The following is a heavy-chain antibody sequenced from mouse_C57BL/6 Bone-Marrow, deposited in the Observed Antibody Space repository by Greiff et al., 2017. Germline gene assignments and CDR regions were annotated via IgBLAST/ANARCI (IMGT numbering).Heavy chain of an antibody. CDR2: INYDGSST. V-gene: IGHV5-16*01. J-gene: IGHJ1*03. D-gene: IGHD1-1*01. Sequence: EVKLVESEGGLVQPGSSMKLSCTASGFTFSDYYMAWVRQVPEKGLEWVANINYDGSSTYYLDSLKSRFIISRDNAKNILYLQMSSLKSEDTATYYCARALITTAFDVWGRGTTVTVSS. CDR3: ARALITTAFDV. CDR1: GFTFSDYY.